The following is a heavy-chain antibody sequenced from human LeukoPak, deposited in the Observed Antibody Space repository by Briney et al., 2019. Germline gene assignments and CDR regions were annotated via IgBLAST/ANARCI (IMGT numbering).Heavy chain of an antibody. J-gene: IGHJ6*02. CDR2: IYYSGST. Sequence: SETLSLTCTVSGGSISSSSYYWSWIRQPPGKGLEWIGYIYYSGSTNYNPSLKSRVTISVDTSKNQFSLKLSSVTAADTAVYYCARAQTAYDFWSGYYYYYGMDVWGQGTTVTVSS. CDR1: GGSISSSSYY. CDR3: ARAQTAYDFWSGYYYYYGMDV. D-gene: IGHD3-3*01. V-gene: IGHV4-61*01.